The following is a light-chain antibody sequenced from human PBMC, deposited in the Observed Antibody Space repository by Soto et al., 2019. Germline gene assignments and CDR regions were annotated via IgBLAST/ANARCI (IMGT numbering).Light chain of an antibody. V-gene: IGKV1-13*02. CDR1: QDISNT. J-gene: IGKJ5*01. CDR3: QVVNSFPLT. CDR2: LAS. Sequence: AIHLTQSPSSLSASVGDRVTITCRASQDISNTLAWYQQKPGQPPKLLIHLASSLERGVPSRFSGSGSGTDFTLTISGLQPEDFATYYYQVVNSFPLTFGQGTRLEIK.